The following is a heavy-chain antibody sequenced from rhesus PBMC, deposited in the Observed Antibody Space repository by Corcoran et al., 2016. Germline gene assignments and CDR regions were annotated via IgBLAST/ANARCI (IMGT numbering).Heavy chain of an antibody. CDR2: ISGSSGST. J-gene: IGHJ4*01. Sequence: QVQLQESGPGLVKPSETLSLTCAVSGGSVSSSNWWSWIRQPPGKGLEWIGYISGSSGSTYYNPSLKSRVPISTDTSKNQFSLKLSSVTAADTAVYYCARIYDSGYFDYWGQGVLVTVSS. CDR1: GGSVSSSNW. CDR3: ARIYDSGYFDY. D-gene: IGHD3-28*01. V-gene: IGHV4-65*01.